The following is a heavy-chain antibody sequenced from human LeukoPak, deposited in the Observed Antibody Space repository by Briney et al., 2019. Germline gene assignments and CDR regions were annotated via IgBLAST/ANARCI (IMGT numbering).Heavy chain of an antibody. Sequence: ASVKVSCKASGYSFTSNGISWVRQAPGQGLEWMGWISAYNGNTNYAQKLQGRVTMTTDTSTSTAYMELRSLRSDDTAVYYCARDGRVAVAGTYDYWGQGTLVTVSS. V-gene: IGHV1-18*01. CDR2: ISAYNGNT. CDR1: GYSFTSNG. D-gene: IGHD6-19*01. CDR3: ARDGRVAVAGTYDY. J-gene: IGHJ4*02.